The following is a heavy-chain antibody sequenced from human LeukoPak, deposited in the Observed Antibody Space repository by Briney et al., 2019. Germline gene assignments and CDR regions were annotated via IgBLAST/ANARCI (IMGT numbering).Heavy chain of an antibody. Sequence: SETLSLTCTVSGGSISSSSYYWGWIRQPPGKGLEWIGSIYYSGSTYYNPSLKSRVTISVDTSKNQFSLKLSPVTAADTAVYYCARGDLGYCSSTSCYPLDYWGQGTLVTVSS. CDR3: ARGDLGYCSSTSCYPLDY. V-gene: IGHV4-39*01. CDR1: GGSISSSSYY. J-gene: IGHJ4*02. D-gene: IGHD2-2*01. CDR2: IYYSGST.